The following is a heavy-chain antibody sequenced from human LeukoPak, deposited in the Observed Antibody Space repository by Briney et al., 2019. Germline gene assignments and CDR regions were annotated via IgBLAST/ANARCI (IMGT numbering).Heavy chain of an antibody. J-gene: IGHJ4*02. CDR2: INGSGGGT. Sequence: PGGSLRLSCAASGFTSSSYAMSWVRQAPGKGLEWVSGINGSGGGTYYADSVKGRFTISRDNAKNSLYLQMSSLRVEDTALYYCARDISPEKGQQLANWGQGTQVTVSS. V-gene: IGHV3-23*01. CDR1: GFTSSSYA. D-gene: IGHD6-13*01. CDR3: ARDISPEKGQQLAN.